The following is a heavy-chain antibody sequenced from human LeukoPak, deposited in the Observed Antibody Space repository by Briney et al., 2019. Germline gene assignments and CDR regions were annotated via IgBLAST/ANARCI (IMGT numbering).Heavy chain of an antibody. CDR2: INPNNGGT. V-gene: IGHV1-2*02. Sequence: GASVKVSCKASGYIXTGYYMHWVRQAPGQGLEWMGWINPNNGGTKSAQKFQGRVTMTRDTSISTAYMELSSLRSDDTAIYYCARGAEQQRLAHFDYWGQGTLVTVSS. CDR3: ARGAEQQRLAHFDY. CDR1: GYIXTGYY. D-gene: IGHD6-13*01. J-gene: IGHJ4*02.